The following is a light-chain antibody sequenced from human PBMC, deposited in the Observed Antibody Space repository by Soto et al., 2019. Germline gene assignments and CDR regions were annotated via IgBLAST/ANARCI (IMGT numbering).Light chain of an antibody. CDR3: QQSYSSPLLA. CDR2: GVS. Sequence: DIHMTQSPSSLYASIGDRVTITCRSSQIIDTYLNWYQQKAGKAPKLLIYGVSKLQSGVPPRFSGSGSGTEFTLTITGLQPEAFATYYCQQSYSSPLLAFGGGTKVEIK. CDR1: QIIDTY. V-gene: IGKV1-39*01. J-gene: IGKJ4*01.